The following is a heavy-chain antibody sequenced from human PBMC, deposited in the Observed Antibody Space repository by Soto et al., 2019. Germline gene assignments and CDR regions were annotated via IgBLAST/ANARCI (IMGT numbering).Heavy chain of an antibody. J-gene: IGHJ6*02. Sequence: QVQLVESGGGVVQPGRSLRLSCAASGFTFSSYGMHWVRQAPGKGLEWVAVISYDGSNKYYADSVKGRFTISRDNSKNTQYLQMNSLRAEDTAVYYCANLLWFGYDPSYYYYGMDVWGQGTTVTVSS. V-gene: IGHV3-30*18. CDR1: GFTFSSYG. CDR2: ISYDGSNK. D-gene: IGHD3-10*01. CDR3: ANLLWFGYDPSYYYYGMDV.